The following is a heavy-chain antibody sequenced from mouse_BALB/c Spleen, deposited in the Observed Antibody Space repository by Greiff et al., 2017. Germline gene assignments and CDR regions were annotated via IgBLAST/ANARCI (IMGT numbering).Heavy chain of an antibody. Sequence: DVMLVESGGGLVKPGGSLKLSCAASGFTFSSYAMSWVRQTPEKRLEWVASISSGGSTYYPDSVKGRFTISRDNARNILYLQMSSLRSEDTAMYYCARDSARDFDYWGQGTTLTVSS. V-gene: IGHV5-6-5*01. CDR3: ARDSARDFDY. J-gene: IGHJ2*01. CDR2: ISSGGST. CDR1: GFTFSSYA.